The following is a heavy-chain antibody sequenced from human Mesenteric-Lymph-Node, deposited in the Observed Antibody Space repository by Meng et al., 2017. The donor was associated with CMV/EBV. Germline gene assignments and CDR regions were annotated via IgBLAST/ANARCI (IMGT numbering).Heavy chain of an antibody. CDR3: ARDPTGTSKIDY. Sequence: SVKVSCKASGGTFSSYAISWGRQAPGQGLEWMGGISPILGTANYAQKFQGRVTITTDESTSTAYMELSSLRSEDTAVYYCARDPTGTSKIDYWGQGTLVTVSS. D-gene: IGHD1-1*01. CDR2: ISPILGTA. V-gene: IGHV1-69*05. J-gene: IGHJ4*02. CDR1: GGTFSSYA.